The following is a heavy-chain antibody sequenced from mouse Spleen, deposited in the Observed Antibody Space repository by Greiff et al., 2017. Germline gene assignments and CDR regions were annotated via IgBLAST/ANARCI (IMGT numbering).Heavy chain of an antibody. D-gene: IGHD2-5*01. J-gene: IGHJ3*01. CDR1: GYTFTSYW. CDR3: AREADYSNRFFAY. CDR2: IDPSDSYT. Sequence: QVQLKQPGAELVRPGTSVKLSCKASGYTFTSYWMHWVKQRPGQGLEWIGVIDPSDSYTNYNQKFKGKATLTVDTSSSTAYMQLSSLTSEDSAVYYCAREADYSNRFFAYWGQGTLVTVSA. V-gene: IGHV1-59*01.